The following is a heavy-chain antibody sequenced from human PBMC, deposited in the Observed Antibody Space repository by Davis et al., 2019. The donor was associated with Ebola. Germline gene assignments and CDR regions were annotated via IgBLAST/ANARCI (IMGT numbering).Heavy chain of an antibody. D-gene: IGHD3-3*01. CDR1: GFTFSSYE. CDR3: ARDSEGTYYDFWSGYFMADPFDY. Sequence: PGGSLRLSCAASGFTFSSYEMNWVRQAPGKGLEWVSYISSSGSTIYYADSVKGRFTISRDNAKNSLYLQMNSLRAEDTAVYYCARDSEGTYYDFWSGYFMADPFDYWGQGTLVTVSS. CDR2: ISSSGSTI. J-gene: IGHJ4*02. V-gene: IGHV3-48*03.